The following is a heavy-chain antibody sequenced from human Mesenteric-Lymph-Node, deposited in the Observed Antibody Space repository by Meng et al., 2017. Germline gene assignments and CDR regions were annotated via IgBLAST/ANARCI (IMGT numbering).Heavy chain of an antibody. CDR1: GGSINSGYYY. Sequence: QVRLQLSGPDFVKPYQALSLACQVSGGSINSGYYYWSWIRQPPGKGLEWIGYIYYTGSTYYNPSLKSRVTISMDTSKNQFSLRLSSVTAADTAVYYCARNYYFDYWGQGTLVTVSS. V-gene: IGHV4-30-4*01. CDR3: ARNYYFDY. J-gene: IGHJ4*02. CDR2: IYYTGST.